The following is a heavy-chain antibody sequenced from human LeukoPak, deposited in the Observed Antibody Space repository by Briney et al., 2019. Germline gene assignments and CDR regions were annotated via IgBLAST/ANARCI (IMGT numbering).Heavy chain of an antibody. CDR1: GYSFSNYW. CDR3: ARYDYGGNSGFNY. J-gene: IGHJ4*02. CDR2: IHPGDSDT. V-gene: IGHV5-51*01. Sequence: GESLKISCKGSGYSFSNYWIAWVRQMTGKGPEWMGIIHPGDSDTRYSPSFQGQVTISGDKSISTAYLQWSSLKASDTAMYYCARYDYGGNSGFNYWGQGTQVTVSS. D-gene: IGHD4-23*01.